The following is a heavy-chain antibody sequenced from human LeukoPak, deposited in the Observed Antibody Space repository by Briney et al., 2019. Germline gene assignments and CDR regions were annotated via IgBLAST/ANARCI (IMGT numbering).Heavy chain of an antibody. J-gene: IGHJ4*02. CDR1: GFTFSNYA. CDR2: ITGSGGRT. V-gene: IGHV3-23*01. D-gene: IGHD3-22*01. Sequence: PGGSLRLSCTISGFTFSNYAMSWVRQAPGKRLEWVSSITGSGGRTFDADSVKGRFTISRDNSKNTMYLQMNSLRAEDTAIYYCAKYDSSGYPLQFDSWGQGTLVTVSA. CDR3: AKYDSSGYPLQFDS.